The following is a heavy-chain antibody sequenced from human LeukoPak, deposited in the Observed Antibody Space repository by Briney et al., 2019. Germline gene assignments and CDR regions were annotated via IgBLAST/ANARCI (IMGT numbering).Heavy chain of an antibody. Sequence: SETLSLTCSVSGGSISSYYWSWIRQPPGKGLEWIGYIYYSGSTNYNPSLKSRVTISVDTSKNQFSLKLNSVTAADTAVYYCARGYYDSSGYWVESAFDIWGQGTMVTVSS. CDR2: IYYSGST. CDR1: GGSISSYY. CDR3: ARGYYDSSGYWVESAFDI. V-gene: IGHV4-59*01. J-gene: IGHJ3*02. D-gene: IGHD3-22*01.